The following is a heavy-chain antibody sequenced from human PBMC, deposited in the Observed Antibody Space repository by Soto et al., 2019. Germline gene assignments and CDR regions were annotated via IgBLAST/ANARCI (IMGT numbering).Heavy chain of an antibody. V-gene: IGHV4-31*02. J-gene: IGHJ5*02. CDR1: GGSISSGGYY. CDR3: ARDGLAAAGNWFDT. D-gene: IGHD6-13*01. Sequence: PSETLSLTCTVSGGSISSGGYYWSWVRQHPGKGLEWIGYIYYSGSTYYNPSLKSRVTISVDTSKNQFSLKLSSVTAADTAVYYCARDGLAAAGNWFDTWGQGTLVTVSS. CDR2: IYYSGST.